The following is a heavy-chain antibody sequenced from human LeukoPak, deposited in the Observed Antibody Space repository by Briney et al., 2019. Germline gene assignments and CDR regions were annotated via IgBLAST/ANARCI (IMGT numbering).Heavy chain of an antibody. CDR3: AKDRSTLTTKYFDY. D-gene: IGHD5/OR15-5a*01. J-gene: IGHJ4*02. Sequence: GGSLRLSCSASGFTFNSYPVHWVRQAPGKGLEWVSGISGSGGSTYYADSVKGRFTISRDNSKNTLYLQMNSLRAEDTAVYYCAKDRSTLTTKYFDYWGQGTLVTVSS. V-gene: IGHV3-23*01. CDR2: ISGSGGST. CDR1: GFTFNSYP.